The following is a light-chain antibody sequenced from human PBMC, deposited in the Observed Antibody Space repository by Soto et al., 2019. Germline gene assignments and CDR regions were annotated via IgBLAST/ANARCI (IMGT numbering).Light chain of an antibody. Sequence: QAVVTQEPSLTVSPGGTVTLTCGSSTGAVTNGHYPYWFQQKPGQAPRTLIYDTTNRHSWTPARFSGSLLGGKAALTLSGAQPEDEDEYYCLLSYNGPYVFGTGTKVTVL. CDR3: LLSYNGPYV. CDR1: TGAVTNGHY. J-gene: IGLJ1*01. CDR2: DTT. V-gene: IGLV7-46*01.